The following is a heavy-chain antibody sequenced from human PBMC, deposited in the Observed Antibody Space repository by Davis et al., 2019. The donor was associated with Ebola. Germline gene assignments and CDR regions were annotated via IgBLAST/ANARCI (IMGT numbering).Heavy chain of an antibody. Sequence: SVKVSCKASGGTFSSYAISWVRQAPGQGLEWMGGIIPIFGTANYAQKFQGRVTITADESTSTAYMELSSLRSEDTAVYYCASPNEPFGVVIHDAFDIWGQGTMVTVSS. D-gene: IGHD3-3*01. CDR1: GGTFSSYA. CDR3: ASPNEPFGVVIHDAFDI. CDR2: IIPIFGTA. J-gene: IGHJ3*02. V-gene: IGHV1-69*13.